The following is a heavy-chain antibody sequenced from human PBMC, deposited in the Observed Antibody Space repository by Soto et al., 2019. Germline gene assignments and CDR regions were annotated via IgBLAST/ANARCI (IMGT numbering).Heavy chain of an antibody. CDR2: IYPGDSDT. D-gene: IGHD2-15*01. CDR1: GYSFNTNW. CDR3: AGGGSGNYFDF. Sequence: GDSLKISCKGSGYSFNTNWIGWVRQMPGKGLEWMGIIYPGDSDTRYSPSFQGQVTISADKSISTAYLQWTSLKAPDTAIYYCAGGGSGNYFDFWGQGTQVTVSS. V-gene: IGHV5-51*01. J-gene: IGHJ4*02.